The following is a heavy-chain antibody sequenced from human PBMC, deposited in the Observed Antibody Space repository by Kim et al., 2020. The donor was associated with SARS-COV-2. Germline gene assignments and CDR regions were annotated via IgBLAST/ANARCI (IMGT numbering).Heavy chain of an antibody. CDR1: GFTFSSYG. Sequence: GGSLRLSCAASGFTFSSYGMHWVRQAPGKGLEWVAVIWYDGSNKYYADSVKGRFTISRDNSKNTLYLQMNSLRAEDTAVYYCARDDIAVAGPGVDYWGQGTLVTVSS. D-gene: IGHD6-19*01. CDR3: ARDDIAVAGPGVDY. V-gene: IGHV3-33*01. J-gene: IGHJ4*02. CDR2: IWYDGSNK.